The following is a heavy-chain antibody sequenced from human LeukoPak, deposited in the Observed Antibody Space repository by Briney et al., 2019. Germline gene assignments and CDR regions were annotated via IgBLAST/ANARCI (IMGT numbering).Heavy chain of an antibody. CDR2: IIPIFGTA. V-gene: IGHV1-69*01. CDR1: GGTFSSYA. CDR3: ARLLQYDAFDI. J-gene: IGHJ3*02. Sequence: AASVKVSCKASGGTFSSYAISWVRQAPGQGLEWMGGIIPIFGTANYAQKFQGRVTITADESTSTAYMELSSLRSEDTAVYYCARLLQYDAFDIWGQGTMVTVSS. D-gene: IGHD4-11*01.